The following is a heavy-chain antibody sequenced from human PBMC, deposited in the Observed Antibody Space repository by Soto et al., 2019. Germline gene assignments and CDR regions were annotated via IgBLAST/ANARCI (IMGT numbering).Heavy chain of an antibody. CDR2: ISAYSGDT. Sequence: QVHLVQSGAEVKTPGASVKVSCKASGYTFSSYGINWVRQAPGQGLEWMGWISAYSGDTNYAHKFQGRVTMTTHTSTSTAYMELRSLRSDDTAVYYCARDQSYSTDNCFAPWGQGTLVTVSS. CDR3: ARDQSYSTDNCFAP. D-gene: IGHD6-13*01. J-gene: IGHJ5*02. CDR1: GYTFSSYG. V-gene: IGHV1-18*01.